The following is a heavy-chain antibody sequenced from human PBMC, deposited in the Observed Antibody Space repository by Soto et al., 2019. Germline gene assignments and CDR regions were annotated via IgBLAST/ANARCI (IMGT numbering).Heavy chain of an antibody. V-gene: IGHV1-2*04. CDR1: GYTFTSYG. D-gene: IGHD5-18*01. Sequence: ASVKVSCKASGYTFTSYGISWVRQAPGQGLEWMGWISAYSGGTNYAQKFQGWVTMTRDTSISTAYMELSRLRSDDTAVYYCGRDTAMVSPLGYYYYGMDVWGQGTTVTVSS. J-gene: IGHJ6*02. CDR3: GRDTAMVSPLGYYYYGMDV. CDR2: ISAYSGGT.